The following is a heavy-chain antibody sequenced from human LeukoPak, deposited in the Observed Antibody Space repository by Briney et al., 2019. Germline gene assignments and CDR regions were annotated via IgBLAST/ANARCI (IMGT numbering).Heavy chain of an antibody. J-gene: IGHJ5*02. CDR3: AKDIGWFDP. CDR1: GFTFRSYA. CDR2: ISGTGDSP. Sequence: GGSLRLSCGASGFTFRSYAMNWLRQAPGKGLEWVSAISGTGDSPHYADSVKGRFTISRDNSKNTLYLQMNSLRAEDTAFYYCAKDIGWFDPWGQGTLVTVSS. V-gene: IGHV3-23*01.